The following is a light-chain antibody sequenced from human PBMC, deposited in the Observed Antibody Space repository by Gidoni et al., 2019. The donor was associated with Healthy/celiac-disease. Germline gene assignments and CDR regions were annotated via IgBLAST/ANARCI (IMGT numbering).Light chain of an antibody. Sequence: QSAPTQPASASGSPGQSITSSCSGTSSDVGGYNYVSWYQQNPGRAPKLIIYEVSNRPSGVSNRFSGTKSGNTASLTITELQAEDEADYYCSSYTSSSIYVVFGGGTKLTVL. CDR3: SSYTSSSIYVV. CDR1: SSDVGGYNY. J-gene: IGLJ2*01. CDR2: EVS. V-gene: IGLV2-14*01.